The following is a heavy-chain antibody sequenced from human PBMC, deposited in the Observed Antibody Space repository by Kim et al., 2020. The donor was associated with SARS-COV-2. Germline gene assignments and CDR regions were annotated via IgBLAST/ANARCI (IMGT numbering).Heavy chain of an antibody. Sequence: SETLSLTCTVSADSISRSSNYWGWIRQPPGKGLEWIGSINYSGNTYYNPSLKSRVTISVDTSKNQFSLKMRSVTAADTAVYYCARLVSENSAVEYWGQGT. CDR3: ARLVSENSAVEY. CDR1: ADSISRSSNY. J-gene: IGHJ4*02. V-gene: IGHV4-39*01. CDR2: INYSGNT.